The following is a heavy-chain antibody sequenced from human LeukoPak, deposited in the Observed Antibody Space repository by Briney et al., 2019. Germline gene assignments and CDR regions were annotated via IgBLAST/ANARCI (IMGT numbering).Heavy chain of an antibody. D-gene: IGHD3-3*01. J-gene: IGHJ4*02. CDR2: ISGDGGST. CDR1: GFTFDDYA. CDR3: AKDISGPDYDFWSGSFDY. Sequence: GGSQRLSCAASGFTFDDYAMHWVRQAPGKGLEWVSLISGDGGSTYYADSVKGRFTISRDNSKNSLYLQMNSLRTEDTALYYCAKDISGPDYDFWSGSFDYWGQGTLVTVSS. V-gene: IGHV3-43*02.